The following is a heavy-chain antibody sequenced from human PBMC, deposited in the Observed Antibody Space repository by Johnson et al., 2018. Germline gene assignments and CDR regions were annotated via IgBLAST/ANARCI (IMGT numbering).Heavy chain of an antibody. CDR2: INPDGSRT. Sequence: VQLQESGGGLVQPGESLRLSCAASGFTFSSYWMTWVRQAPGEGLVFVSRINPDGSRTEYPDSVKGRFTISRDNAKNILYLQMSSLKTEDTAVYYGASDLGYCTGDSCYWGQGTLVTVSS. CDR3: ASDLGYCTGDSCY. J-gene: IGHJ4*02. D-gene: IGHD2-8*02. V-gene: IGHV3-74*01. CDR1: GFTFSSYW.